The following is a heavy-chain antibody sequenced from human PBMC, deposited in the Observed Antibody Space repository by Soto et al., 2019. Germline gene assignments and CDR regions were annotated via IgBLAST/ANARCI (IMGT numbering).Heavy chain of an antibody. CDR3: AILVVPAAMGGYYYYGMDV. J-gene: IGHJ6*02. CDR1: GYTFTSYG. Sequence: QVQLVQSGAEVKKHGALVKVSCKDSGYTFTSYGISWVRQAPGQGLEWMGWISAYNGNTNYAQKLQGRVTLTTDTSTSTAYMELRSLRSDDTAVYYCAILVVPAAMGGYYYYGMDVWGQGTTVTVSS. V-gene: IGHV1-18*01. D-gene: IGHD2-2*01. CDR2: ISAYNGNT.